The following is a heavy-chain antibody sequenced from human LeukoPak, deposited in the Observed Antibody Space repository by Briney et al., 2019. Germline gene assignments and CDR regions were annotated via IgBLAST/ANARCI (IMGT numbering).Heavy chain of an antibody. J-gene: IGHJ5*02. Sequence: GGSLRLSCAASGFTFDDYAMHWGRQAPGKGLEWVSLISGDGGSTYYADSVKGRFTISRDNSKNSLYLQMNSLGTEDTALYYCAKDMERYYDFWSGYYNGFDPWGQGTLVTVSS. V-gene: IGHV3-43*02. D-gene: IGHD3-3*01. CDR2: ISGDGGST. CDR1: GFTFDDYA. CDR3: AKDMERYYDFWSGYYNGFDP.